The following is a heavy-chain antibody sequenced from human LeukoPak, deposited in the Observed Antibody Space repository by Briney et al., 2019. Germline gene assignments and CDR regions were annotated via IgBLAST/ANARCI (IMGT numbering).Heavy chain of an antibody. CDR2: IYWNDDK. J-gene: IGHJ4*02. D-gene: IGHD3-16*02. V-gene: IGHV2-5*01. CDR1: GFSLSTSGVG. Sequence: SGPTLVKPTQTLTLTCTFSGFSLSTSGVGVGWIRQPPGKALEWLALIYWNDDKRYSPSLKSRLTITKDTSKNQVVLTMTNMDPVDTATYYCAHSYDYVWGSYRKVFPFDYWGQGTLVTVSS. CDR3: AHSYDYVWGSYRKVFPFDY.